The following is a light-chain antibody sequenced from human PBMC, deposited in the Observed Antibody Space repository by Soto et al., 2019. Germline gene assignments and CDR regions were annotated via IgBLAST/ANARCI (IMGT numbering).Light chain of an antibody. V-gene: IGKV4-1*01. CDR2: WAS. CDR1: QSGLHSPNNKNY. CDR3: QQYYTNSWS. J-gene: IGKJ1*01. Sequence: DIVMTQSPDSLAVSLGERATINCKSSQSGLHSPNNKNYLAWYQHKPGQSPKMLIYWASFRESGVPDRFSGSGSGTDFTLTISSLQSEDVAVYYCQQYYTNSWSFGQGTKVEIK.